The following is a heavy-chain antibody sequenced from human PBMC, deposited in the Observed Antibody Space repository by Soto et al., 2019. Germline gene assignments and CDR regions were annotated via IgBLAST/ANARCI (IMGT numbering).Heavy chain of an antibody. J-gene: IGHJ6*02. V-gene: IGHV4-59*01. Sequence: QVQLQESGPGLVKPSETLSLTCTVSGGSISSYYWSWIRQPPGKGLEWIGYIYYSGSTNYNPSLKSRVTISVDTSKNQFSLKLSSVTAADTAVYYCARERYCSGGSCYSVRDYYYGMDVWGQGTTVTVSS. CDR1: GGSISSYY. D-gene: IGHD2-15*01. CDR2: IYYSGST. CDR3: ARERYCSGGSCYSVRDYYYGMDV.